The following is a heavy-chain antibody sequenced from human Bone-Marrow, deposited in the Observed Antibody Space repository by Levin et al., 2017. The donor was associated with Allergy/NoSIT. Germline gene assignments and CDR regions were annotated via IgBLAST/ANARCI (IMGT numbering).Heavy chain of an antibody. J-gene: IGHJ4*02. CDR2: INPDGRII. V-gene: IGHV3-74*03. D-gene: IGHD5/OR15-5a*01. CDR3: GTGVESRMIDY. Sequence: PGGSLRLSCAASGFTFGSHWMNWVRQTPGKGPVWVSRINPDGRIIKYADSVKGRFTISRDNTKKTVHLQMSGLRPEDTAVYYCGTGVESRMIDYWGQGILVTVSS. CDR1: GFTFGSHW.